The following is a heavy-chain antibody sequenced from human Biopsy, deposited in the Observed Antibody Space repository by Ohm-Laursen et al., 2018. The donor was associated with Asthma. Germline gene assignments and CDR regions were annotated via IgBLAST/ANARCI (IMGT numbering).Heavy chain of an antibody. Sequence: SLRLSCSASGFSFSEYYMTWMRQAPGKGLEWVSSISSSGSTTSPAESVKGRVIITMDNAQELLFLQLGSLGAEDTAMYYCARVFESSEWGPFYHFGLDVWGQGTTVAVSS. D-gene: IGHD6-25*01. CDR3: ARVFESSEWGPFYHFGLDV. CDR1: GFSFSEYY. V-gene: IGHV3-11*01. J-gene: IGHJ6*02. CDR2: ISSSGSTT.